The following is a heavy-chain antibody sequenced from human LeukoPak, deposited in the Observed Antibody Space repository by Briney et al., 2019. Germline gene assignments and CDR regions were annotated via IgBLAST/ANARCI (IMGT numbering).Heavy chain of an antibody. CDR3: ARVAKRFGELFYFDY. CDR1: GGTFSSYA. CDR2: IIPIFGAA. Sequence: SVKVSCKSSGGTFSSYAITWVRQAPGQGLEWMGAIIPIFGAANYAQRFQGRLTITADESTSTAYMELSSLISEDTAVYYCARVAKRFGELFYFDYWGQGTLVTVSS. D-gene: IGHD3-10*01. V-gene: IGHV1-69*13. J-gene: IGHJ4*02.